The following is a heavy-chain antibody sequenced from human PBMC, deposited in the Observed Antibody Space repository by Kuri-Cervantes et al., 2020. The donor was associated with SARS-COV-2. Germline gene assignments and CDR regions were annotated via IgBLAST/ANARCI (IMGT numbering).Heavy chain of an antibody. CDR3: ARALLRSLTNDAFDI. CDR2: INPNSGGT. CDR1: GYTFTGYY. V-gene: IGHV1-2*02. J-gene: IGHJ3*02. Sequence: ASVKVSCKASGYTFTGYYMHWVRQAPGQGLEWMGWINPNSGGTNYAQKFQGRVTMTRDTSISTAYMELSRLRSDDTAVYYCARALLRSLTNDAFDIWGQGTMVTVS.